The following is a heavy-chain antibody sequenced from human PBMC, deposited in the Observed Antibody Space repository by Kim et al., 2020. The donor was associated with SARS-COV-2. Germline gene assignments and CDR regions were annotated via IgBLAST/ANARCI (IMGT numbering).Heavy chain of an antibody. J-gene: IGHJ4*02. CDR3: ARAGSYYGSGSHFDY. D-gene: IGHD3-10*01. V-gene: IGHV1-3*01. Sequence: QKFQGRVTITSDTSASTAYMELSSLRSEDTAVYYCARAGSYYGSGSHFDYWGQGTLVTVSS.